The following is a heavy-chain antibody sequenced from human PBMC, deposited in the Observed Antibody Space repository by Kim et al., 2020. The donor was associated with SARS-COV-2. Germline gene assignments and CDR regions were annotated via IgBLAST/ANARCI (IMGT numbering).Heavy chain of an antibody. D-gene: IGHD6-13*01. CDR1: GFTFSNYA. V-gene: IGHV3-23*03. CDR3: AKDHEQHTDALDI. Sequence: GGSLRRSCAASGFTFSNYAMSWVRQAPGKGLECVSVIYSGGDSTFYADSVKGRFTISRDNSKNTLSLQMNSLRAEDTAVYYCAKDHEQHTDALDIWGQGTMVTVSS. CDR2: IYSGGDST. J-gene: IGHJ3*02.